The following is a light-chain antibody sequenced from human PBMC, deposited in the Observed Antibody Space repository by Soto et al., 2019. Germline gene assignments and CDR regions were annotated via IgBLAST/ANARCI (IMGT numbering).Light chain of an antibody. CDR2: AIS. CDR1: QSITNY. CDR3: QQSYSTPYT. V-gene: IGKV1-39*01. J-gene: IGKJ2*01. Sequence: DIQMTQSPSSRSASVGDRVTITCRASQSITNYLNWYQQKPGKAPKLLMYAISTLQSGVPSRFGGSGSGTEFTLTISSLQPDDFATYYCQQSYSTPYTFGQGTKVDIK.